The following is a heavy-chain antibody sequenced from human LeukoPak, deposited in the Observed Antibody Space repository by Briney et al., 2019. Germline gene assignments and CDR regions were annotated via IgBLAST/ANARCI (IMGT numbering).Heavy chain of an antibody. Sequence: GVSLRLSCAASGFTFSSYAMSWVRQAPGKGLEWVSAISGSGGSTYYADSVKGRFTISRDNSKNTLYLQMNSLRAEDTAVYYCAKSEAYYDYVWGSYRFYWFDPWGQGTLVTVSS. J-gene: IGHJ5*02. CDR1: GFTFSSYA. CDR3: AKSEAYYDYVWGSYRFYWFDP. CDR2: ISGSGGST. V-gene: IGHV3-23*01. D-gene: IGHD3-16*02.